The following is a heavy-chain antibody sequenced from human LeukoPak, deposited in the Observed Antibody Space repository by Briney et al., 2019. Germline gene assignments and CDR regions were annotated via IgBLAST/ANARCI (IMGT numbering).Heavy chain of an antibody. J-gene: IGHJ4*02. CDR2: ISAYNGNT. CDR3: ARDGKGITGTHHKDC. Sequence: ASVKVSCKASGYTFTSYGISWVRQAPGQGLEWMGWISAYNGNTNYAQKLQGRVTMTTDTSTSTAYMELRSLRSDDTAVYYCARDGKGITGTHHKDCWGQGTLVTVSS. V-gene: IGHV1-18*01. CDR1: GYTFTSYG. D-gene: IGHD1-20*01.